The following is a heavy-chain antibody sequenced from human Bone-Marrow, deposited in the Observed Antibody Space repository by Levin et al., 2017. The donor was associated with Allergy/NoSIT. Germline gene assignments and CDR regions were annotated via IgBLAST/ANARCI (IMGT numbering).Heavy chain of an antibody. J-gene: IGHJ6*03. CDR1: GASITTTTYY. D-gene: IGHD3-3*01. Sequence: SQTLSLTCNVSGASITTTTYYWGWIRQPPGKGLEWIGTIFYRGRPNYNPSLKSRVTMSIDTSNSQFSLILTSVTAADAAVYYCRGMSYYDSWSGYYMDVWGQGTTVSVSS. CDR3: RGMSYYDSWSGYYMDV. CDR2: IFYRGRP. V-gene: IGHV4-39*01.